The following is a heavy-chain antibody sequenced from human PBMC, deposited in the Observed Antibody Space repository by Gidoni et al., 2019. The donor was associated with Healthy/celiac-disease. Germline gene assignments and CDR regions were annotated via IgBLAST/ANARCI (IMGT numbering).Heavy chain of an antibody. CDR3: ARVVNYGDYVGYFDY. D-gene: IGHD4-17*01. CDR2: IIPSFGTA. V-gene: IGHV1-69*01. CDR1: GGTFSSYA. Sequence: QVQLVQSGAEVKKPGSSVKVSCKASGGTFSSYAISWVRQAPGQGLEWLGGIIPSFGTANYQQKFQGRVTITADESTSTAYMELSSLRSEDTAVYYCARVVNYGDYVGYFDYWGQGTLVTVSS. J-gene: IGHJ4*02.